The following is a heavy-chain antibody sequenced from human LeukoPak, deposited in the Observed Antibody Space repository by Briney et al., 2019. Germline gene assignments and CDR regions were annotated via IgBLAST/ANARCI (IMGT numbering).Heavy chain of an antibody. CDR2: ISGSGDTT. CDR3: ARMVTGFPNWFDP. CDR1: GFTFSSYV. J-gene: IGHJ5*02. D-gene: IGHD5-18*01. Sequence: GGSLRLSCAASGFTFSSYVMSWVRQAPGKGLEWVSAISGSGDTTYYRDSVKGRFTISRDNSENTLYLQMNSLRAEDTAVYYCARMVTGFPNWFDPWGQGTLVTVSS. V-gene: IGHV3-23*01.